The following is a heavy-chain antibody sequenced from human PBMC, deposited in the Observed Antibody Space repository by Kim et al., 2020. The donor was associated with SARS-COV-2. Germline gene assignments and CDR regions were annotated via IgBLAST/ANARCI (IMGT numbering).Heavy chain of an antibody. CDR3: ARAHFYEYQLNWFDP. D-gene: IGHD2-2*01. J-gene: IGHJ5*02. V-gene: IGHV4-30-2*01. CDR2: IYHSGST. CDR1: GGSISSGGYS. Sequence: SETLSLTCAVSGGSISSGGYSWSWIRQPPGKGLEWIGYIYHSGSTYYNPSLKSRVTISVDRSKNQFSLKLSSVTAADTAVYYCARAHFYEYQLNWFDPWGQGTLVTVSS.